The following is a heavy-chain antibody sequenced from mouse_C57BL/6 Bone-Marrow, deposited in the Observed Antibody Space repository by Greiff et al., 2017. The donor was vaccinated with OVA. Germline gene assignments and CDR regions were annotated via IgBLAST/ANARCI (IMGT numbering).Heavy chain of an antibody. CDR2: ISSGSSTI. CDR3: AKAYYYGSSYDFDY. V-gene: IGHV5-17*01. J-gene: IGHJ2*01. Sequence: EVQRVESGGGLVKPGGSLKLSCAASGFTFSDYGMHWVRQAPEKGLEWVAYISSGSSTIYYADTVKGRFTISRDNAKNTLFLRMTSLRSEDTAMYYCAKAYYYGSSYDFDYWGQGTTLTVSS. CDR1: GFTFSDYG. D-gene: IGHD1-1*01.